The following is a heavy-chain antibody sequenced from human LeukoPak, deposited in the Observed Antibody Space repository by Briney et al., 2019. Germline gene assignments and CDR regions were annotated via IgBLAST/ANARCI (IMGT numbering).Heavy chain of an antibody. CDR1: GFTFNNYG. CDR2: ISYDGRNK. Sequence: GGSLRLSCAASGFTFNNYGMHWVRQAPGKGLEWVAVISYDGRNKHYPDSVKGRFTISRDISTDTLWLQMDSLRTEDTAVYYCARTGDSSGYYVWFDPWGQGTLVTVSS. D-gene: IGHD6-19*01. J-gene: IGHJ5*02. V-gene: IGHV3-30*03. CDR3: ARTGDSSGYYVWFDP.